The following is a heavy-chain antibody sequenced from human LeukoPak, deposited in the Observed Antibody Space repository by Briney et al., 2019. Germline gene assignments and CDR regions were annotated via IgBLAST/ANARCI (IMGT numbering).Heavy chain of an antibody. CDR3: ARVPYLGYCSSTSCYGWFDP. CDR2: ISGYNGNT. J-gene: IGHJ5*02. V-gene: IGHV1-18*01. D-gene: IGHD2-2*01. Sequence: ASVKVSCKASGYTFTSYGISWVRQAPGQGLEWMGLISGYNGNTNYAQKLQGRVTMTTDTSTSTAYMELRSLRSDDTAVYYCARVPYLGYCSSTSCYGWFDPWGQGTLVTVSS. CDR1: GYTFTSYG.